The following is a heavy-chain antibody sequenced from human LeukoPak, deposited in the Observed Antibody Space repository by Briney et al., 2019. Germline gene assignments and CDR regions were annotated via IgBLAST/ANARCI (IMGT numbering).Heavy chain of an antibody. Sequence: PGGSLRLSCAASGFTFSSYGMQWVRQAPGKGLEWVAVISYDGSNKYYADSVKGRFTISRDNSKNTLYLQMNSLRAEDTAVYYCAKVPHGDYAVDYWGQGTLVTVSS. J-gene: IGHJ4*02. D-gene: IGHD4-17*01. CDR1: GFTFSSYG. CDR2: ISYDGSNK. CDR3: AKVPHGDYAVDY. V-gene: IGHV3-30*18.